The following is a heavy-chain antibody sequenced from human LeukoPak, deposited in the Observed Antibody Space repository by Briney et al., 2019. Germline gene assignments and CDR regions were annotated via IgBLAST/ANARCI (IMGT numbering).Heavy chain of an antibody. V-gene: IGHV4-31*03. D-gene: IGHD3-22*01. CDR2: IYYSGDT. Sequence: SETLSLTCTVSGGSISIGGYYWNWIRQHPGKGLEWIGYIYYSGDTYYNPSLKSRVTISVDTSKNQFSLKLSSVTAADTAVYYCAVYYYDSSAGYFDYWGQGTLVTVSS. J-gene: IGHJ4*02. CDR3: AVYYYDSSAGYFDY. CDR1: GGSISIGGYY.